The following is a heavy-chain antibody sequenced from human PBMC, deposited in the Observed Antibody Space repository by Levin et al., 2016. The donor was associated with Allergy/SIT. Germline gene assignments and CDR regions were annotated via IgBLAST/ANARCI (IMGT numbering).Heavy chain of an antibody. V-gene: IGHV3-23*01. D-gene: IGHD4-23*01. J-gene: IGHJ4*02. CDR2: ISANADFT. Sequence: GESLKISCTASEFTFSSSPMSWVRQAPGKGLEWVSTISANADFTYYADSVKGRFTISRDNSKNTLYLQLNSLRAEDTAVYYCAKDGRVATTVVWWAYYFGYWGQGTLVTVSS. CDR1: EFTFSSSP. CDR3: AKDGRVATTVVWWAYYFGY.